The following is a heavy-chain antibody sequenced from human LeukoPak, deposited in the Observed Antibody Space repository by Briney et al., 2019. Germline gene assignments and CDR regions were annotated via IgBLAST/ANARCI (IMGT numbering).Heavy chain of an antibody. J-gene: IGHJ4*02. CDR3: AKCGDIVVVPAAPGVDY. CDR2: IWYDGSNK. V-gene: IGHV3-33*06. CDR1: GFTFSSYG. D-gene: IGHD2-2*01. Sequence: GGSLRLSCAASGFTFSSYGMHWVRQAPGKGLEWVAVIWYDGSNKYYADSVKGRFTISRDNSKNTLYLQMNSLRAEDTAVYYCAKCGDIVVVPAAPGVDYWGQGTLVTVSS.